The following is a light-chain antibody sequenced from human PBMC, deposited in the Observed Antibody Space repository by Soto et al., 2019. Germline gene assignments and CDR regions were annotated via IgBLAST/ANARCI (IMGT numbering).Light chain of an antibody. J-gene: IGKJ2*01. CDR3: QQYNNWPLT. V-gene: IGKV3-15*01. Sequence: EIVMTQSPGTLXVSPXEXXTXSCRASQSVSSNLAWYQQKPGQAPRLLIYDTSTRATGVPARFSGSGSGTEFTLTISSLQSEDFAVYYCQQYNNWPLTXGQGTKLEIK. CDR2: DTS. CDR1: QSVSSN.